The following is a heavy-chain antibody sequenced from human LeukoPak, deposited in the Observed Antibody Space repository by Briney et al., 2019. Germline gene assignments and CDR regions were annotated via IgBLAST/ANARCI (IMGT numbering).Heavy chain of an antibody. D-gene: IGHD1-7*01. CDR1: GFTFSSYP. J-gene: IGHJ4*02. V-gene: IGHV3-23*01. CDR2: ISGSGGST. CDR3: AKAPAITGTTAY. Sequence: GGSLRLSCAASGFTFSSYPMSWVRQAPGKGLEWVSAISGSGGSTYYADSVKGRFTISRDNSKNTLYLQMNSLRAEDTAVYYCAKAPAITGTTAYWGQGTLVTVSS.